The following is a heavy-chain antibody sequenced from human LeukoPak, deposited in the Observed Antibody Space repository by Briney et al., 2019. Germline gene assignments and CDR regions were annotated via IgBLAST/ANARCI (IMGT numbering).Heavy chain of an antibody. D-gene: IGHD2-15*01. Sequence: PSETLSLTCTVSGGSISSSSYYWGWIRQPPGKGLEWIGSIYYSGSTYYNPSLKSRVTMSVETSRMQVSLQLKSVTTADTAVYYCVGGHVRIIQYYFDYWGPGLSVTVSS. CDR2: IYYSGST. J-gene: IGHJ4*02. V-gene: IGHV4-39*07. CDR1: GGSISSSSYY. CDR3: VGGHVRIIQYYFDY.